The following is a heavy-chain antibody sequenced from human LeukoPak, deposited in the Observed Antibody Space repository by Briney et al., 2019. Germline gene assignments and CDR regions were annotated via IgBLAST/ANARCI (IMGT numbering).Heavy chain of an antibody. J-gene: IGHJ5*02. CDR3: ARGRHLEWFFNWFAP. Sequence: SETLSLTCTVSGGSISSHYWSWIRQPPGKGLEWIGYIYYSGSTNYNPSLKSRVTISVDTSKNQFSLKLSSVTAADTAVYYCARGRHLEWFFNWFAPWGQGTLVTVSS. CDR1: GGSISSHY. D-gene: IGHD3-3*01. CDR2: IYYSGST. V-gene: IGHV4-59*11.